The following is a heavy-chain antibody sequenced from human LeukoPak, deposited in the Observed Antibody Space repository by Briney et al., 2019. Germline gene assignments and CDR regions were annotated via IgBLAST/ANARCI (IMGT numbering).Heavy chain of an antibody. Sequence: ASVKISCKVSGYTFTDYYMHWVQQTPGKGLEWMGLADPEDGETIYAEKFQGRVTITADTSTDTAYMELSSLRSEDTAVYYCVRYCSSTSCYTDAFDIWGQGTMVTVSS. CDR3: VRYCSSTSCYTDAFDI. CDR2: ADPEDGET. J-gene: IGHJ3*02. V-gene: IGHV1-69-2*01. CDR1: GYTFTDYY. D-gene: IGHD2-2*02.